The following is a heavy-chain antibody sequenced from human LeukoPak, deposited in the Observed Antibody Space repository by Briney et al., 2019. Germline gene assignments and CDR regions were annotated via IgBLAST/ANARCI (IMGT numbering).Heavy chain of an antibody. CDR3: AKARVFDDYGDFRQFDP. V-gene: IGHV3-30-3*01. J-gene: IGHJ5*02. CDR1: GFTFSSYA. D-gene: IGHD4-17*01. CDR2: ISYDGSNK. Sequence: PGGSLRLSCAASGFTFSSYAMHWVRQAPGKGLEWVAIISYDGSNKYYADSVKGRFTISRDNSKNTLYLQMNSLRAEDTAVYYCAKARVFDDYGDFRQFDPWGQGTLVTVSS.